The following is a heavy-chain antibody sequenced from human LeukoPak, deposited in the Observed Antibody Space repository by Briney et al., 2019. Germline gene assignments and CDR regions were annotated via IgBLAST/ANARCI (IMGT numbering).Heavy chain of an antibody. D-gene: IGHD3/OR15-3a*01. CDR2: INGNGGST. CDR1: GDTLIGVI. V-gene: IGHV3-23*01. Sequence: GSLRLSCAHSGDTLIGVIMSAVCQAPGKGLEWVSGINGNGGSTYYADSVKGRFTIPRDNSKSTLYLQVNSLRAEDTAVYYGTIGPRQKRGLNTYWGHGTLVTVSS. CDR3: TIGPRQKRGLNTY. J-gene: IGHJ4*01.